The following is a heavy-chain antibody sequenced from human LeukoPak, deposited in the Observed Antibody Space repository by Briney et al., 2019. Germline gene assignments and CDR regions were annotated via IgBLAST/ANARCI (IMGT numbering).Heavy chain of an antibody. V-gene: IGHV1-46*01. D-gene: IGHD2-8*01. Sequence: ASVKVSCKASGYTFTSYYMHWVRQAPGQGLEWMGIINPSGGSTSYAQKFQGRVTMTRDTSTRTLYMELSGLRSEDTAVYYCAREKVMAGKTFDFWGQGTLVTVSS. J-gene: IGHJ4*02. CDR2: INPSGGST. CDR1: GYTFTSYY. CDR3: AREKVMAGKTFDF.